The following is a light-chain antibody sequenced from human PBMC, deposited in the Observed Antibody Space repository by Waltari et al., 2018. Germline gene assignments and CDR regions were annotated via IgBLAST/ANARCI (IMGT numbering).Light chain of an antibody. V-gene: IGLV1-40*01. J-gene: IGLJ3*02. CDR2: GRT. Sequence: HSVLTQPPSVSGAPGQRVTISCTGSGSNIGAGYDVHWYQQLPRAAPKLLIYGRTTRPVGVPDRFFGSTSGTSASLTITGLQAEDEADYYCQSYDTSLSVVFGGGTKLTVL. CDR3: QSYDTSLSVV. CDR1: GSNIGAGYD.